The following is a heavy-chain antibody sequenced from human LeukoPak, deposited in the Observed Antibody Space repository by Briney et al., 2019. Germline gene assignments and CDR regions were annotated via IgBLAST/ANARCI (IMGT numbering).Heavy chain of an antibody. D-gene: IGHD3-22*01. CDR3: ARVRHTMIVGGNAFDI. Sequence: SETLSLTCTVSGGSISSYYWSWIRQPPGKGLEWIGYIYYSGSTNYNPSLKSRVIISVDTSKNQFSLKLSSVTAADTAVYYCARVRHTMIVGGNAFDIWGQGTMVTVSS. J-gene: IGHJ3*02. CDR2: IYYSGST. V-gene: IGHV4-59*01. CDR1: GGSISSYY.